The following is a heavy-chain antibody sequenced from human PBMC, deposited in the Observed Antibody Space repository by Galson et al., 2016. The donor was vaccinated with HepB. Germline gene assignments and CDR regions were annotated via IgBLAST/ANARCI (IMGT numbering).Heavy chain of an antibody. J-gene: IGHJ6*01. CDR1: GFTSSTYA. Sequence: SLRLSCAASGFTSSTYAMSWVRQAPGKGLEWVSLISGGNTYYADSVRGRFTISRDNSKNTLYLQMDSLRAEDTAVYYCAKVLPYSAGHGMDVRGQGTTVTVSS. V-gene: IGHV3-23*01. D-gene: IGHD6-13*01. CDR3: AKVLPYSAGHGMDV. CDR2: ISGGNT.